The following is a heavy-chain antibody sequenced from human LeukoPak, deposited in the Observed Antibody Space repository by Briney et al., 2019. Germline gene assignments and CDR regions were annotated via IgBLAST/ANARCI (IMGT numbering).Heavy chain of an antibody. CDR1: GITFGNNW. J-gene: IGHJ5*02. CDR3: ARDVPHNWFDT. Sequence: GGSLRLSGAASGITFGNNWMHWVRQGPGTGLVWISRINSDGGGAIYADSVKGRFTVSRDNAKNTLYLQMNSLRAEDTAVYYCARDVPHNWFDTWGQGTLVTVSS. V-gene: IGHV3-74*01. CDR2: INSDGGGA.